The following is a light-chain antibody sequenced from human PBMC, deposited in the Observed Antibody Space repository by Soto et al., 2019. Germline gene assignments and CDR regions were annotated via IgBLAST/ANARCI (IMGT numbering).Light chain of an antibody. V-gene: IGLV4-69*01. Sequence: QLVLTQSPSASASLGASVKLTCTLSSRHSRYAIAWHQQQPEKGPRYLMKVNSDGSHNKGDAIPDRFSGSSSGAERYLTISXXQSDXXADYYCQTWGAGIRVFGGGTKLTVL. CDR1: SRHSRYA. J-gene: IGLJ2*01. CDR2: VNSDGSH. CDR3: QTWGAGIRV.